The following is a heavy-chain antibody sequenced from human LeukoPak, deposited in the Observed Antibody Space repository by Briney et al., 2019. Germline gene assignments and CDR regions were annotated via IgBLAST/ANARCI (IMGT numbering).Heavy chain of an antibody. CDR3: ARVCWPQFDYCSKGIPDY. V-gene: IGHV3-21*01. CDR1: GFTFSSYS. J-gene: IGHJ4*02. CDR2: ISSSSSYI. Sequence: GGPLRLSCAASGFTFSSYSMNWVRQAPGKGLEWVSSISSSSSYIYYADSVKGRFTISRDNAKNSLYLQMNSLRAEDTAVYYCARVCWPQFDYCSKGIPDYWGQGTLVTVSS. D-gene: IGHD2-2*01.